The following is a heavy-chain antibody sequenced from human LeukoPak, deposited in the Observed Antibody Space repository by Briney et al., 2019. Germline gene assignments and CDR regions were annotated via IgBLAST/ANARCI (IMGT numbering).Heavy chain of an antibody. CDR1: GGTFSSYA. V-gene: IGHV1-69*04. CDR3: ARDRIAVAGTVDY. Sequence: ASVKVSCKASGGTFSSYAISWVRQAPGQGLEWMGRIIPILGIANYAQKLQGRVTITANKSTSTAYMELSSLRSEDTAVYYCARDRIAVAGTVDYWGQGTLVTVSS. J-gene: IGHJ4*02. CDR2: IIPILGIA. D-gene: IGHD6-19*01.